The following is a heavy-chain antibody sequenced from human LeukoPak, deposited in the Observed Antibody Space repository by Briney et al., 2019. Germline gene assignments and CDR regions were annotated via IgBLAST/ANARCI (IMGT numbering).Heavy chain of an antibody. CDR2: IKQDGSEK. CDR3: ARVFGATNFDY. J-gene: IGHJ4*02. Sequence: GGSLRLSCAASGFTLRSYWMSWVRQAPGRGLEWVANIKQDGSEKYYVDSVKGRFTISRDNAKNSLDLQVNSLRAEDTAVYYCARVFGATNFDYWGQGTLVTVSS. D-gene: IGHD4/OR15-4a*01. CDR1: GFTLRSYW. V-gene: IGHV3-7*02.